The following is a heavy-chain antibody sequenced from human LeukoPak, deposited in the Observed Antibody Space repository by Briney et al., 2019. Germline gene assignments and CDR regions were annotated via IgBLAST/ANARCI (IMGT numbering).Heavy chain of an antibody. CDR1: GGSISSSSYY. J-gene: IGHJ5*02. CDR2: IYYSGST. CDR3: ARVLGYVAVAGGNWFDP. V-gene: IGHV4-39*07. Sequence: PSETLSLTCTVSGGSISSSSYYWGWIRQPPGKGLEWIGSIYYSGSTYYNPSLKGRVTISVDTSKNQFSLKLSSVTAADTAVYYCARVLGYVAVAGGNWFDPWGQGTLITVSS. D-gene: IGHD6-19*01.